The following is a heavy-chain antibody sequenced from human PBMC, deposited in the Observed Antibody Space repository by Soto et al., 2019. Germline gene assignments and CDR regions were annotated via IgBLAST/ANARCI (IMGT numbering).Heavy chain of an antibody. CDR3: ARGHGYYDLWSGYYRVYYMDV. J-gene: IGHJ6*03. V-gene: IGHV1-18*01. D-gene: IGHD3-3*01. CDR1: GYTFTSYG. Sequence: ASVKVSCKASGYTFTSYGISWVRQAPGQGLEWMGWISAYNGNTNYAQKLQGRVTMTTDTSISTAYMELSSLRSEDTAVYYCARGHGYYDLWSGYYRVYYMDVWGKGTTVTVSS. CDR2: ISAYNGNT.